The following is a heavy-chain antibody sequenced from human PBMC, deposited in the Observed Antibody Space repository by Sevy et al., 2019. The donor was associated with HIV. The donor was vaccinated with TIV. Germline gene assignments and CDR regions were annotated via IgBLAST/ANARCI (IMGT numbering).Heavy chain of an antibody. CDR3: AKGTNPPGRGQNYFDY. CDR1: GDSISNSTYY. V-gene: IGHV4-39*01. J-gene: IGHJ4*02. Sequence: SETLSLTCTVSGDSISNSTYYWGWIRQPPGKGLEWIGSGSTYYNPSLASRLTISIDTSKNQFSLKLASVTAADTAVYYCAKGTNPPGRGQNYFDYWGQGVLVTVSS. CDR2: GST. D-gene: IGHD3-10*01.